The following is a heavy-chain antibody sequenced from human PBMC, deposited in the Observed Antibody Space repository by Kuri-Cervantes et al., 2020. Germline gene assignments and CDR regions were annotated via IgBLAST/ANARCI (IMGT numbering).Heavy chain of an antibody. CDR1: GFTFSSYG. Sequence: GGSLRLSCAASGFTFSSYGMHWVRQAPGKGLEWVAVIWYDGSNKYYADSVKGRFTISRDNSKNTFYLQMNSLRAEDTAVYYCARGRWELLYYGMDVWGQGTTVTVSS. V-gene: IGHV3-33*01. CDR2: IWYDGSNK. D-gene: IGHD1-26*01. CDR3: ARGRWELLYYGMDV. J-gene: IGHJ6*02.